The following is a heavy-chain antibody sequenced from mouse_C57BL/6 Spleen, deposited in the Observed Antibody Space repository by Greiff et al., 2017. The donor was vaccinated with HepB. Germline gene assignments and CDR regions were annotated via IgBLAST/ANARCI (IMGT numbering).Heavy chain of an antibody. V-gene: IGHV1-82*01. CDR1: GYAFSSSW. Sequence: VQLQESGPELVKPGASVKISCKASGYAFSSSWMNWVKQRPGKGLEWIGRIYPGDGDTNYNGKFKGKATLTADKSSSTAYMQLSSLTSEDSAVYFCARELYYYGSSGYFDVWGTGTTVTVSS. J-gene: IGHJ1*03. CDR2: IYPGDGDT. D-gene: IGHD1-1*01. CDR3: ARELYYYGSSGYFDV.